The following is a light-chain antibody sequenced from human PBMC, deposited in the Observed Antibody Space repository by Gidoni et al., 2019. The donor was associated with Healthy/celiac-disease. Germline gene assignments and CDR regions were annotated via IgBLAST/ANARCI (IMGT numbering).Light chain of an antibody. V-gene: IGKV3-11*01. CDR1: QSVSSY. CDR2: DAS. J-gene: IGKJ1*01. CDR3: QQRSNWPPWP. Sequence: EIVLTQSPATLSLSPGERATLACRASQSVSSYFAWYQQKPGQAPRLLIYDASNRATGLPARFSGRGSGTDFTLTIRSLEPEDFAVYYCQQRSNWPPWPFGQGTKVDIK.